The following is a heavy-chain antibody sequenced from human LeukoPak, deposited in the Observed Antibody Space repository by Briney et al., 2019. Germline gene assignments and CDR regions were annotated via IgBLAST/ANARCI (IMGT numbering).Heavy chain of an antibody. CDR2: IKQDGSEK. Sequence: GGSLRLSSAASGFTFSNYWMTWVRQAPGKGLEWVATIKQDGSEKYYVDSVKGRFTISRDNAKNSLYLQMNSLRAEDTAVYYCARGGSDYWGQGTLVTVSS. J-gene: IGHJ4*02. CDR1: GFTFSNYW. V-gene: IGHV3-7*01. CDR3: ARGGSDY.